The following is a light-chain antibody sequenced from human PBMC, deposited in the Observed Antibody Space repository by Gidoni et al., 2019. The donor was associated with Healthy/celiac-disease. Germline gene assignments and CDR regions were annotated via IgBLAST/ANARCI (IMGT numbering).Light chain of an antibody. Sequence: DIVMTQSPDSLAVSLGERATINCKSSQSVLYSSNNKNYLAWYQQKPGQPPKLLIYWASTRESGVPDRFSGSGSGTDITLTISSLQAEDVAVYYCQQYYSTPYTFGQXTKLKIK. CDR2: WAS. CDR1: QSVLYSSNNKNY. V-gene: IGKV4-1*01. CDR3: QQYYSTPYT. J-gene: IGKJ2*01.